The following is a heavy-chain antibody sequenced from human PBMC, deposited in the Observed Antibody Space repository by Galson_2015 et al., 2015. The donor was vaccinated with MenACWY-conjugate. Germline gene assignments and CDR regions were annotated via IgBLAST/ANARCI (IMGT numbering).Heavy chain of an antibody. J-gene: IGHJ4*02. V-gene: IGHV3-30*02. CDR1: GFSFSAYG. Sequence: SLRLSCAASGFSFSAYGMHWVRQAPGKGPEWVAFISYDGSEKHYVDAVKGRFSISRDNSTKTMVLDMNSLRADDTAVYYCAKLTAVTTSADYWGQGTLVIVSS. CDR2: ISYDGSEK. CDR3: AKLTAVTTSADY. D-gene: IGHD4-17*01.